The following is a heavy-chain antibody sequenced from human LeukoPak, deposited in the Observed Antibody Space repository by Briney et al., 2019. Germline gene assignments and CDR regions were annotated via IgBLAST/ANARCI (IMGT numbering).Heavy chain of an antibody. CDR2: ISSSSSYI. CDR3: AREHRDFWSGYNAEYFDY. V-gene: IGHV3-21*01. D-gene: IGHD3-3*01. J-gene: IGHJ4*02. CDR1: GFTFSSYS. Sequence: GGSLRLSCAASGFTFSSYSMNWVRQAPGKGLEWVSSISSSSSYIYYADSVKCRFTISRDNAKNSLYLQMNSLRAEDTAVYYCAREHRDFWSGYNAEYFDYWGQGTLVTVSS.